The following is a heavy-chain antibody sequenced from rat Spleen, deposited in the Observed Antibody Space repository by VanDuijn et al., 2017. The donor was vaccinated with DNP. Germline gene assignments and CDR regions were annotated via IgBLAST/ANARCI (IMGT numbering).Heavy chain of an antibody. CDR2: ISTSGGST. D-gene: IGHD1-10*01. CDR3: TRKVTTDY. CDR1: GFTFSSFP. Sequence: EVQLVESGGDLVQPGRSMKLSCAASGFTFSSFPMAWVRQAPTKGLEWVATISTSGGSTYYRDSVKGRFTISRDNAKSTLYLQMNSLRSEDTATYYCTRKVTTDYWGQGVMVTVSS. J-gene: IGHJ2*01. V-gene: IGHV5-46*01.